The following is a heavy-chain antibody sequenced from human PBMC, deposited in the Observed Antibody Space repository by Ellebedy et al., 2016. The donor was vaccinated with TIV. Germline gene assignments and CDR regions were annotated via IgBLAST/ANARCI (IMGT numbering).Heavy chain of an antibody. V-gene: IGHV1-46*01. CDR3: ARGGVELDHDS. J-gene: IGHJ4*02. D-gene: IGHD1-1*01. CDR2: VNPNNGDT. CDR1: GYMFVNYY. Sequence: AASVKVSCKASGYMFVNYYMHWVRQAPGQGLEWMGIVNPNNGDTRYAQRFQGRVTLTRDTSTTTVYMELSRLRSDDTAVYYCARGGVELDHDSWGQGTLVTVSS.